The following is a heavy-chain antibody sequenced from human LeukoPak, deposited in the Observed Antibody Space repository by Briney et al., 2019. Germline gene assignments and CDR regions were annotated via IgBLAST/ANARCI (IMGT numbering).Heavy chain of an antibody. CDR1: GGSISSYY. D-gene: IGHD3-10*01. J-gene: IGHJ4*02. CDR3: ARGRYYYIE. V-gene: IGHV4-34*01. CDR2: INHSGST. Sequence: SETLSLTCNVSGGSISSYYWSWIRQPPGKGLEWIGEINHSGSTNYNPSLKSRVTISVDTSKNQFSLKLSSVTAADTAVYYCARGRYYYIEWGQGTLVTVSS.